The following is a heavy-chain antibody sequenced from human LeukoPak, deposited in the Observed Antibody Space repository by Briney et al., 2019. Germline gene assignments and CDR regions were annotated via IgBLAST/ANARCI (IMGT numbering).Heavy chain of an antibody. D-gene: IGHD1-26*01. V-gene: IGHV3-21*01. Sequence: GGPLRLSCAASGFTFSSYSMNWVRQAPGKGLEGVSSISSSRSFIYYADSLKGRFTISRDNARNSLYLQMNRLRAEDTAVYYCARDLSVGWELLPFGYYYYMDVWGKGTTVTVSS. J-gene: IGHJ6*03. CDR2: ISSSRSFI. CDR3: ARDLSVGWELLPFGYYYYMDV. CDR1: GFTFSSYS.